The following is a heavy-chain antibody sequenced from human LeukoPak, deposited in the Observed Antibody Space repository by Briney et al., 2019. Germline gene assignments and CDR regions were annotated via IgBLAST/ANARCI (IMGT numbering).Heavy chain of an antibody. CDR2: IRRKIYGWTT. J-gene: IGHJ4*02. Sequence: PGGSLSLSCTTSGFTFADYAVIWFRPTPAKGLEGVGFIRRKIYGWTTEYAASVKGRFTISRADSKGVAYATMTSLKTEGPALYYCTKEVEGGLEPQLVGFFDSWGQGTVVTVSS. CDR1: GFTFADYA. D-gene: IGHD1-1*01. CDR3: TKEVEGGLEPQLVGFFDS. V-gene: IGHV3-49*03.